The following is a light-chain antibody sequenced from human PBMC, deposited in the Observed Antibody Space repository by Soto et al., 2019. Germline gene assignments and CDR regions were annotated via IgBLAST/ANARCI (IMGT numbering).Light chain of an antibody. Sequence: DIVMTQSPASLAVSLGERATINCKSMQTILYSSNNKNYLAWYQQKPGQPPKLLIYWASTRESGVPDRFSGSGSGTDFTLTISSLQAEDVAVYYCQQYYNTPWTFGQGTKVDIK. CDR3: QQYYNTPWT. CDR1: QTILYSSNNKNY. V-gene: IGKV4-1*01. CDR2: WAS. J-gene: IGKJ1*01.